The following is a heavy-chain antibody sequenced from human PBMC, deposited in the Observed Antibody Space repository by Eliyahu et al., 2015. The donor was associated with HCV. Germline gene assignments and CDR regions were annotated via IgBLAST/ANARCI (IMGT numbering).Heavy chain of an antibody. CDR3: ARGEELEPLPGLWFDP. D-gene: IGHD1-1*01. CDR1: GDPMNSGAYY. CDR2: IYYSGST. V-gene: IGHV4-31*03. Sequence: QVQLQESGPGLVKPSQTLSLTCTVSGDPMNSGAYYWTWXRQHPGKGLEWIGYIYYSGSTSYNPALKSRISISMDTSKNHFSLRLSSVIAADTAVYYCARGEELEPLPGLWFDPWGQGTLVTVSS. J-gene: IGHJ5*02.